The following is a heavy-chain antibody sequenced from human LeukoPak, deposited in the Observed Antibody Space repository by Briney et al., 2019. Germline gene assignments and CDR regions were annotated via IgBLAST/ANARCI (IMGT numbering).Heavy chain of an antibody. J-gene: IGHJ4*02. D-gene: IGHD6-13*01. V-gene: IGHV1-69*05. CDR2: IIPIFGTA. CDR1: GGTFSSYA. Sequence: SVRVSCKASGGTFSSYAISWVRQAPGQGLEWMGRIIPIFGTANYAQKFQGRVTITTDESTSTAYMELSSLRSEDTAVYYCARVSPFEPAAGLDYWGQGTLVPVSS. CDR3: ARVSPFEPAAGLDY.